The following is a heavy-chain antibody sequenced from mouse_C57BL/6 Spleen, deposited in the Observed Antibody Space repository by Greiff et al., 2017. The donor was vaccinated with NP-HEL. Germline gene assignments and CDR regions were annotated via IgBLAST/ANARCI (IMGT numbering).Heavy chain of an antibody. CDR3: ARSYGSSYGYFDV. D-gene: IGHD1-1*01. CDR1: GYTFTSYG. CDR2: IYPRSGNT. J-gene: IGHJ1*03. V-gene: IGHV1-81*01. Sequence: VMLVESGAELARPGASVKLSCKASGYTFTSYGISWVKQRTGQGLEWIGEIYPRSGNTYYNEKFKGKATLTADKSSSTAYMELRSLTSEASAVYFCARSYGSSYGYFDVWGTGTTVTVSS.